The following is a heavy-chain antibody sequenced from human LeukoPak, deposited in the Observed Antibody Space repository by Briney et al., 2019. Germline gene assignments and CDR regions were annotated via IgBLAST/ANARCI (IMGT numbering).Heavy chain of an antibody. Sequence: GKSLKISCMGSGYTFTNYWIAWVRQMPGKGLEWMGIIYPGDSDTRYSPSFQGHVTISTDKSATTAYLQWSSLKASDTAMYFCARLADTTSWGQGTLVTVSS. J-gene: IGHJ5*02. V-gene: IGHV5-51*01. CDR3: ARLADTTS. CDR2: IYPGDSDT. CDR1: GYTFTNYW. D-gene: IGHD1-26*01.